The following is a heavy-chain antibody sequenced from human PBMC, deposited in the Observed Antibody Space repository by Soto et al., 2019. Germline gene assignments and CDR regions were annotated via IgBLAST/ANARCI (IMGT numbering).Heavy chain of an antibody. Sequence: SETLSLTCAISGDSVSSTSAAWSWIRQSPSRGLEWLGRTYYRSKWYSDYAVSVKSRVTINPDTSKNQFSLQLNSVTPEDTAVYYCARGSYYSGWVWGQGTLVTVSS. D-gene: IGHD6-19*01. CDR1: GDSVSSTSAA. V-gene: IGHV6-1*01. CDR2: TYYRSKWYS. CDR3: ARGSYYSGWV. J-gene: IGHJ4*02.